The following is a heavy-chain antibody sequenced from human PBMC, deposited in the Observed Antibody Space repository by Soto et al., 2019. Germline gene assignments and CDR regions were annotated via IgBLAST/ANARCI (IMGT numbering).Heavy chain of an antibody. Sequence: ASVKVSCKASGYTFTSYAMHWVCQAPGQRLEWTGWINAGNGNTKYSQKFQGRATITRDTSASTAYMELSSLRSEDTAVYYCAIEDGYYDSSGYYYYSDAFDIWGQGTMVTVSS. CDR3: AIEDGYYDSSGYYYYSDAFDI. J-gene: IGHJ3*02. CDR2: INAGNGNT. D-gene: IGHD3-22*01. V-gene: IGHV1-3*01. CDR1: GYTFTSYA.